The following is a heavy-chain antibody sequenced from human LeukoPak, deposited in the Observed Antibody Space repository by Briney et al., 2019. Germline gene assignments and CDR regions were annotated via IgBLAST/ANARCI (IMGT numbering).Heavy chain of an antibody. CDR2: VFTSGNT. D-gene: IGHD3-10*01. CDR3: ARGTGSLFC. Sequence: PSETLSLTCTVSGGSITRGSYYWTWIRQPAGKALEWIGHVFTSGNTNYNPSLKGRVTISIETSKSQFSLNLNSVTAADTAVYYCARGTGSLFCWGHGILVTVSS. J-gene: IGHJ4*01. V-gene: IGHV4-61*09. CDR1: GGSITRGSYY.